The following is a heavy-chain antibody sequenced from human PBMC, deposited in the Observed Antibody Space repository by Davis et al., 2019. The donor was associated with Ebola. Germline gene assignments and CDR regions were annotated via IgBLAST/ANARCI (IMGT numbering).Heavy chain of an antibody. J-gene: IGHJ5*02. V-gene: IGHV3-30-3*01. D-gene: IGHD6-19*01. Sequence: PGGSLRLSCAASGFTFSTFTMHWVRQAPGKGLEWVAVISYDGNNKYYADSVKGRFTISRDNSKNTLYLQMNSLRAEDMALYYCAKEAGSSGRSGWFDPWGQGTQVTVSS. CDR2: ISYDGNNK. CDR3: AKEAGSSGRSGWFDP. CDR1: GFTFSTFT.